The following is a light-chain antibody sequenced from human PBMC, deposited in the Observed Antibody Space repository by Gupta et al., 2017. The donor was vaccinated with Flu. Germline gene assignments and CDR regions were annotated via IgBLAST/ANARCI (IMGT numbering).Light chain of an antibody. CDR2: KAS. V-gene: IGKV1-5*03. J-gene: IGKJ1*01. CDR3: QQYSVSST. CDR1: QSINTW. Sequence: VGDRLSIICRASQSINTWLAWYQQKPGKAPKLLIKKASTLQSGVPSRFSGSGSGTEFTLTISSLQPDDFATYFCQQYSVSSTFGQGTKVEIQ.